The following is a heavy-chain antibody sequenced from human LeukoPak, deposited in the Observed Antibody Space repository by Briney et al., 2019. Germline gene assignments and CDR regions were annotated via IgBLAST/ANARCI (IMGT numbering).Heavy chain of an antibody. D-gene: IGHD6-19*01. V-gene: IGHV3-30*18. CDR1: GFTFSSYG. Sequence: GGSLRLSCAASGFTFSSYGMHWVRQAPRKGLAGVAVISYDGSNKYYADSVKGRFTISKDNSKNTLYLQMNSLRAEDTAVYYCAKDSGVDSSGWPGYHGMDVWGKGTTVTVSS. J-gene: IGHJ6*04. CDR2: ISYDGSNK. CDR3: AKDSGVDSSGWPGYHGMDV.